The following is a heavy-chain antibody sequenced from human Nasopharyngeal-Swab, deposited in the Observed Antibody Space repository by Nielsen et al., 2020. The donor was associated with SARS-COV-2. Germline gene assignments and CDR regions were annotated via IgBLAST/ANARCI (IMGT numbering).Heavy chain of an antibody. J-gene: IGHJ4*02. Sequence: GESLKISCAASGFTVSSNYMSWVRQAPGKGLEWVSVIYSGGSTYYADSVKGRFTISRDNSKNTLYLQMNSLRAEDTAVYYCAEKGYISSWYVYWGPGTLVTVSS. CDR2: IYSGGST. V-gene: IGHV3-66*01. CDR3: AEKGYISSWYVY. D-gene: IGHD6-13*01. CDR1: GFTVSSNY.